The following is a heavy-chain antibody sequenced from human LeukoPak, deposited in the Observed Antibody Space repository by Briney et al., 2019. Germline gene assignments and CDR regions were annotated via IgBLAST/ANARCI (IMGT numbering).Heavy chain of an antibody. CDR3: VRDRSSGWYQVFDF. V-gene: IGHV6-1*01. J-gene: IGHJ4*02. Sequence: SQTLSLTCAISGDSVSSNSAAWNWLRQSPSRGLEWLGRTYYRSKWYNDYVVSVKSRITINPDTSKNQFSLQLNSVTPEDTAIYYCVRDRSSGWYQVFDFWGQGTLVTVSS. CDR2: TYYRSKWYN. CDR1: GDSVSSNSAA. D-gene: IGHD6-19*01.